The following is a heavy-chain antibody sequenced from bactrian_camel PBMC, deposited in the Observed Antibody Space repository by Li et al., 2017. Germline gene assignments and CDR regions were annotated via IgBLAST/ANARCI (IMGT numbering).Heavy chain of an antibody. CDR3: AAVVGCSTAPWLRDPGQRQGPIY. Sequence: VQLVESGGGSVKAGGSLRLSCVASGVTDSSQNMGWFRQVPGQPREGIAVIYSTDGTIYYADSVKGRFIISRDNTKNTWYLQMNILKPEDTAMYYCAAVVGCSTAPWLRDPGQRQGPIYWGQGTQVTVS. CDR1: GVTDSSQN. CDR2: IYSTDGTI. D-gene: IGHD7*01. V-gene: IGHV3S40*01. J-gene: IGHJ4*01.